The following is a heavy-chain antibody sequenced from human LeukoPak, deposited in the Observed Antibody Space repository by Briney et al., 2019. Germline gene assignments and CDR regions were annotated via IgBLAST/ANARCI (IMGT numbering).Heavy chain of an antibody. CDR1: GYSINSGYY. Sequence: SETLSLTCAVSGYSINSGYYWGWIRQPPGKGLEWIGSIYHSGSTYYNPSLKSRVTISVDTSNNQFSLKLSSVTAADSAVYYCARDLESYYDSSGYYGQSSWFDPWGQGTLVTVSS. CDR3: ARDLESYYDSSGYYGQSSWFDP. V-gene: IGHV4-38-2*02. CDR2: IYHSGST. J-gene: IGHJ5*02. D-gene: IGHD3-22*01.